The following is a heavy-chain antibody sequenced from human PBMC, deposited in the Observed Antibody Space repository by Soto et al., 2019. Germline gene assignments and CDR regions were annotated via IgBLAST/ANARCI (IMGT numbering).Heavy chain of an antibody. V-gene: IGHV4-59*01. J-gene: IGHJ4*02. CDR1: GGSISSYY. CDR3: ARVGSEAARPLFDY. D-gene: IGHD6-6*01. Sequence: PSETLSLTCTVSGGSISSYYWSWIRQPPGKGLEWIGYIYYSGSTNYNPSLKSRVTISVDTSKNQFSLKLSSVTAADTAAYYCARVGSEAARPLFDYWGQGTLVTVSS. CDR2: IYYSGST.